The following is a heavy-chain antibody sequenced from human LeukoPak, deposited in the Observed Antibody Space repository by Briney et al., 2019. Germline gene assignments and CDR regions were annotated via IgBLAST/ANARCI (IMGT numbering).Heavy chain of an antibody. Sequence: ASVKVSCKASGYTFTGYYMHWVRQAPGQGLEWMGWINPNSGGTNYAQKFQGRVTMTRDTSISTAYMELSRLRSDDTAVYYCARSSSLSFDAFDIWGQGTMVTVSS. V-gene: IGHV1-2*02. CDR1: GYTFTGYY. CDR2: INPNSGGT. CDR3: ARSSSLSFDAFDI. J-gene: IGHJ3*02. D-gene: IGHD6-6*01.